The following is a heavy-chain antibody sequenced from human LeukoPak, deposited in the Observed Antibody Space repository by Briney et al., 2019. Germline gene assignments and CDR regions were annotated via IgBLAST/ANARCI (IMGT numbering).Heavy chain of an antibody. D-gene: IGHD3-10*01. J-gene: IGHJ6*02. CDR2: IKQDGGEK. V-gene: IGHV3-7*01. CDR3: AREDYYGSGNYVAWGGGFDV. CDR1: GFTFSSYS. Sequence: GGSLRLSCAASGFTFSSYSMNWVRQAPGKGLEWVANIKQDGGEKYTISRDNAKNSVYLQMNSLRAEDTAVYYCAREDYYGSGNYVAWGGGFDVWGQGTTVTVSS.